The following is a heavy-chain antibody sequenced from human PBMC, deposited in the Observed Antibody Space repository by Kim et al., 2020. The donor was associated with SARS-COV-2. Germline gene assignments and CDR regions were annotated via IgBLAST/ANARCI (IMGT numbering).Heavy chain of an antibody. Sequence: YYADSVKGRFTISRDNSKNTLYLQMSSLRAGDTAVYYCVREIWERAIDYWGQGTLVTVSS. J-gene: IGHJ4*02. CDR3: VREIWERAIDY. V-gene: IGHV3-64D*06. D-gene: IGHD1-26*01.